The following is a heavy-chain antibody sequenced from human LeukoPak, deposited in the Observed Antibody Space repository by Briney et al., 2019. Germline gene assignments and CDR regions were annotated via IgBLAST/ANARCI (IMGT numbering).Heavy chain of an antibody. J-gene: IGHJ2*01. V-gene: IGHV3-30*18. Sequence: GGSLRLSCAASGFTFSNYGIHWVRQAPGKGLEWVTLISYDGDKTYYVGSVKGRFTISRDNSRNTLYLQMNSLRAEDTAVYYCAKALSSSFYYFDLGGRGTLVTVSS. CDR3: AKALSSSFYYFDL. CDR1: GFTFSNYG. D-gene: IGHD3-16*02. CDR2: ISYDGDKT.